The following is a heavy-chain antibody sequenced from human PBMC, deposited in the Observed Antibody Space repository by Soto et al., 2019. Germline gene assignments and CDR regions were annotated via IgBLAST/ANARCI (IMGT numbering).Heavy chain of an antibody. CDR2: IIPIFGTA. CDR1: GGTFSSYT. J-gene: IGHJ2*01. Sequence: QVQLVQSGAEVKKPGSSVTVSCKASGGTFSSYTISWVRQAPGQGLGWMGGIIPIFGTANYAQKFQGRVTITADESTNTAYMELSSLRSEDTAVYYCARGNHRWLQLWYFDLWGRGTLVTVSS. V-gene: IGHV1-69*12. CDR3: ARGNHRWLQLWYFDL. D-gene: IGHD5-12*01.